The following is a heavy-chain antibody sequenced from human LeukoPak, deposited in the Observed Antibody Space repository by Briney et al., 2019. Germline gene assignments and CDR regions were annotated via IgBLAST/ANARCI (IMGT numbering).Heavy chain of an antibody. D-gene: IGHD4-11*01. J-gene: IGHJ5*02. CDR2: INPNSGGT. Sequence: ASVKVSCKASGYTFTGYYMHWVRQAPGQGLEWTGWINPNSGGTNYAQKFQGRVTMTRDTSISTAYMELSRLRSDDTAVFYCARERLQFRDWFDPWGQGTLVTVSS. V-gene: IGHV1-2*02. CDR3: ARERLQFRDWFDP. CDR1: GYTFTGYY.